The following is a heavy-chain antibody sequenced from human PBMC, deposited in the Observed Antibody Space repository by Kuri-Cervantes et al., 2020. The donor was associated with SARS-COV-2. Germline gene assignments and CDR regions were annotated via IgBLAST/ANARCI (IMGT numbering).Heavy chain of an antibody. CDR2: ISGSGGST. CDR3: AKSVGDFWSGYPEAYYYYGMDV. J-gene: IGHJ6*04. CDR1: GFTFSSYA. V-gene: IGHV3-23*01. D-gene: IGHD3-3*01. Sequence: GESLKISCAASGFTFSSYAMSWVRQAPGKGLEWVSAISGSGGSTYYADSVKGRFTISRDNSKNTLYLQMNSLRAEDTAVYYCAKSVGDFWSGYPEAYYYYGMDVWGKGTTVTVSS.